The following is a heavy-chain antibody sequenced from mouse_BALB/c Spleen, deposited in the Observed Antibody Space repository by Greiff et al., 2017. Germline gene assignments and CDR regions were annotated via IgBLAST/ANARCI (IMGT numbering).Heavy chain of an antibody. J-gene: IGHJ4*01. Sequence: QVHVKQSGAELVRPGVSVKISCKGSGYTFTDYAMHWVKQSHAKSLEWIGVISTYYGDASYNQKFKGKATMTVDKSSSTAYMELARLTSEDSAIYYCARDGRDYAMDYWGQGTSVTVSS. V-gene: IGHV1S137*01. CDR3: ARDGRDYAMDY. CDR2: ISTYYGDA. CDR1: GYTFTDYA. D-gene: IGHD1-1*01.